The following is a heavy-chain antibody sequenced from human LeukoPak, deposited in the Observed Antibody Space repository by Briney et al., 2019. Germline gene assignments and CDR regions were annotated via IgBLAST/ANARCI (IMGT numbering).Heavy chain of an antibody. D-gene: IGHD6-19*01. V-gene: IGHV4-4*02. Sequence: TSGTLSLTCAVSGGSISSSNWWSWVRQPPGKGLEWIGEIYHSGSTNYNPSLKSRVTISVDKSKNQFSLKLSSVTAADTAVYYCARDSSGWFRDYYYGMDVWGQGTTVTVSS. CDR1: GGSISSSNW. CDR2: IYHSGST. CDR3: ARDSSGWFRDYYYGMDV. J-gene: IGHJ6*02.